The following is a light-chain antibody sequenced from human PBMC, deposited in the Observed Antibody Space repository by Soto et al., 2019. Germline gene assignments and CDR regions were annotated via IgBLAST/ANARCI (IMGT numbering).Light chain of an antibody. V-gene: IGKV3-15*01. CDR1: QSVSSN. Sequence: ERVMTQSPATLSVSPGERATLSCRASQSVSSNLAWYQQKPGQAPWLLIYGASTRATGIPARFSGSVSGTEFTLTISSLQSEDFAVYYCQQYNDWPLTFGGGTKVEIK. J-gene: IGKJ4*01. CDR2: GAS. CDR3: QQYNDWPLT.